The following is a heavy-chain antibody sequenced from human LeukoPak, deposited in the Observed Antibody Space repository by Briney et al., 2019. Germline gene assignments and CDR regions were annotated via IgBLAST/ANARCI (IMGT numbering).Heavy chain of an antibody. CDR3: AILTLRFLEWLPNYFDY. D-gene: IGHD3-3*01. Sequence: GGSLRLSCAASGFTFSSYWMSWVRQAPGKGLEGVANIKQDGSEKYYVDSVKGRFTISRDNAKNSLYLQMNSLRAEDTAVYYCAILTLRFLEWLPNYFDYWGQGTLVTVSS. V-gene: IGHV3-7*01. J-gene: IGHJ4*02. CDR2: IKQDGSEK. CDR1: GFTFSSYW.